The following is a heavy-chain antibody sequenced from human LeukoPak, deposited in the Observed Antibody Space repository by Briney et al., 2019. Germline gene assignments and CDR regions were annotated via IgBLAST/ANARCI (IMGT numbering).Heavy chain of an antibody. Sequence: PGGSLRLSCAASGFTISSYAFSWVRQARGRGLEWVSAISGSGGSTYYADSVKGRFTISRDNSKNTLYLQMNSLRAEDTAVYYCANIVVVVVTATSGWGQGTLVTVSS. V-gene: IGHV3-23*01. CDR2: ISGSGGST. CDR3: ANIVVVVVTATSG. D-gene: IGHD2-15*01. J-gene: IGHJ4*02. CDR1: GFTISSYA.